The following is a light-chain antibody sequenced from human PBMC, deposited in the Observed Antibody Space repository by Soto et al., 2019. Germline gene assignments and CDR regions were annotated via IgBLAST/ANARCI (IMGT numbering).Light chain of an antibody. CDR3: SSFGGTNGVL. CDR1: SSDVGGYNY. V-gene: IGLV2-8*01. CDR2: DVN. J-gene: IGLJ2*01. Sequence: QSALTQPPSASGSPGQSVTISCTGTSSDVGGYNYVSWYQQHPVKAPKLLIYDVNKRPPGVPDRFSGSKSGNTASLTVSGLQTEDEADYFCSSFGGTNGVLFGGGTKVTVL.